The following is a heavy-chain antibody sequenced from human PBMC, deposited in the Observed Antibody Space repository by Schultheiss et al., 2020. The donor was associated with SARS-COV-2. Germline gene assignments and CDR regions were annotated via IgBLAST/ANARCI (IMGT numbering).Heavy chain of an antibody. CDR1: GFTFSDYY. V-gene: IGHV3-11*06. J-gene: IGHJ3*02. CDR3: ARDTGGQWSRKDAFDI. Sequence: GGSLRLSCAASGFTFSDYYMSWIRQAPGKGLEWVSGIGGSGGSTTYADSVKGRFTISRDNAKNTLYLQMNSLRAEDTAVYYCARDTGGQWSRKDAFDIWGQGTMVTVSS. D-gene: IGHD6-19*01. CDR2: IGGSGGST.